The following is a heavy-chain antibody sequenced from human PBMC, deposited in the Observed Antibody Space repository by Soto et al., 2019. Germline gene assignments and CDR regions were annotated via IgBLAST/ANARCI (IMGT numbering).Heavy chain of an antibody. J-gene: IGHJ3*02. CDR1: GFTFSSYW. V-gene: IGHV3-7*01. CDR3: AKPHTGNVAFHS. D-gene: IGHD4-4*01. Sequence: EVQLVESGGGLVQPGGSLRLACAASGFTFSSYWMTWVRQVPGKGLEWVAYINPDGSAKSSVTSVKGRFTFSRDNAKNSLYLQMNSLPAADTAVYYCAKPHTGNVAFHSWGQGIMVTVSS. CDR2: INPDGSAK.